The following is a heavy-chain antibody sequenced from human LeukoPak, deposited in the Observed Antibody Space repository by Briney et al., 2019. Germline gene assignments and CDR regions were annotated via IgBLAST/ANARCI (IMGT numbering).Heavy chain of an antibody. V-gene: IGHV3-74*01. D-gene: IGHD3-10*01. CDR3: VRGRGSYGWFDP. J-gene: IGHJ5*02. CDR1: GLTSSIYR. Sequence: GGSLRLSCAASGLTSSIYRTHWVRKVPGKGLVWVSRISGDGTARNYADSVKGRFTISRDDAKNTVDLQMNSLRGEDTAVYYCVRGRGSYGWFDPWGQGTLVTVSS. CDR2: ISGDGTAR.